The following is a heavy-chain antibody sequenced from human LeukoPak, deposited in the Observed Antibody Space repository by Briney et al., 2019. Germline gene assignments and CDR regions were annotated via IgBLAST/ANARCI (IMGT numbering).Heavy chain of an antibody. J-gene: IGHJ4*02. CDR3: ASEIGSYYDSSGYYASNDY. D-gene: IGHD3-22*01. CDR1: GYTFTSYY. CDR2: INPSGGST. V-gene: IGHV1-46*01. Sequence: HEASVKVSCKASGYTFTSYYMHWVRQAPGQGLEWMGIINPSGGSTSYAQKFQGRVTMTRDTSTSTVYVELSSLRSEDTAVYYCASEIGSYYDSSGYYASNDYWGQGTLVTVSS.